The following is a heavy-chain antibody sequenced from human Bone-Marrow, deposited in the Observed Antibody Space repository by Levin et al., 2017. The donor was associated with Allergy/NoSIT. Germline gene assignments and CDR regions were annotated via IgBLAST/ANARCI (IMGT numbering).Heavy chain of an antibody. J-gene: IGHJ4*02. CDR1: DDSINSDY. Sequence: PSETLSLTCSVSDDSINSDYWSWIRQSPGKGLEWIGYIDDSGSTNYNPSLKSRVTISIDTSKNQFSLRLTAVTAADTAVFYCARERMYYSDYVGYSLFDYWGQGTLVTVSS. D-gene: IGHD3-22*01. CDR3: ARERMYYSDYVGYSLFDY. V-gene: IGHV4-59*01. CDR2: IDDSGST.